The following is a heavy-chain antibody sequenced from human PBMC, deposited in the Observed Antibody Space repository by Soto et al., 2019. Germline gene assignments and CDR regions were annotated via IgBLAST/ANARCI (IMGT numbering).Heavy chain of an antibody. CDR3: ARAHNGFNTAFEI. Sequence: QLQLQESGPGLVRPSQTLSLTCSVSGGSITSGGYYWGWIRQLPEKGLDWVAYVYSRGRTYYNPSLQSRLSISLDTSKNQFSLILRSVTAADTAVYYCARAHNGFNTAFEIWGQGAMVTVSS. J-gene: IGHJ3*02. V-gene: IGHV4-31*03. D-gene: IGHD5-12*01. CDR1: GGSITSGGYY. CDR2: VYSRGRT.